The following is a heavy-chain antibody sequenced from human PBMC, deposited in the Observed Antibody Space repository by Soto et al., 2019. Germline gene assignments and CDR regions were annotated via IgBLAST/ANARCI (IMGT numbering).Heavy chain of an antibody. CDR3: ARLAGSIAALNWFDP. V-gene: IGHV1-69*13. D-gene: IGHD6-6*01. CDR2: IIPIFGTA. Sequence: ASVKVSCKASGGTFSSYAISWVRRAPGQGLEWMGGIIPIFGTANYAQKFQGRVTITADESTSTAYMELSSLRSEDTAVYYCARLAGSIAALNWFDPWGQGTLVTVS. J-gene: IGHJ5*02. CDR1: GGTFSSYA.